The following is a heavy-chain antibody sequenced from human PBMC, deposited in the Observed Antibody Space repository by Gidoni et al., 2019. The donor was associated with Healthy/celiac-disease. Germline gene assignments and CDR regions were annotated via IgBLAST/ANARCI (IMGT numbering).Heavy chain of an antibody. Sequence: EVQLVESGGGLVKPGGSLRLSCAASGFTFSSYSMNWVRQAPGKGLEWVSSISSSSSYIYYADSVKGRFTISRDNAKNSLYLQMNSLRAEDTAVYYCARGGSSSSLYYFDYWGQGTLVTVSS. J-gene: IGHJ4*02. CDR3: ARGGSSSSLYYFDY. CDR1: GFTFSSYS. CDR2: ISSSSSYI. D-gene: IGHD6-6*01. V-gene: IGHV3-21*01.